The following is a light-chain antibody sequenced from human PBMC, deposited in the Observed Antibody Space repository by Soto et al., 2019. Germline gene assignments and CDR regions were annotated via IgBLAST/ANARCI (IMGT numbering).Light chain of an antibody. V-gene: IGKV3-15*01. J-gene: IGKJ1*01. CDR1: QSVSSN. CDR2: GAS. CDR3: QQYKNWPPCT. Sequence: ELVMTQSPATLSASPGESATLSCRASQSVSSNLAWYQQKPGQAPRLLIYGASTRASGIPTRFSGSGSGTQFTLTISSLQSEDFAVYYCQQYKNWPPCTFGQGTKVDIK.